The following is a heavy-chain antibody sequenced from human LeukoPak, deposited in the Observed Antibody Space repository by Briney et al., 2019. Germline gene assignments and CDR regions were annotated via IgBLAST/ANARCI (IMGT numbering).Heavy chain of an antibody. CDR2: ISTTTRTI. V-gene: IGHV3-48*04. D-gene: IGHD2-15*01. Sequence: GGSLRLSCAASGFTISSYSMNWVRQAPGKGLEWVSYISTTTRTIYYADSVKGRFTISRDNAKNSLYLQMNSLRAEDTAVYYCARDCSGGSCYFDYWGQGTLVTVSS. J-gene: IGHJ4*02. CDR3: ARDCSGGSCYFDY. CDR1: GFTISSYS.